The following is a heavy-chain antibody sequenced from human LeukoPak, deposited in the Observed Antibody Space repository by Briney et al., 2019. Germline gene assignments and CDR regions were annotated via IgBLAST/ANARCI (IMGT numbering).Heavy chain of an antibody. D-gene: IGHD3-3*01. CDR1: GYSFTGYY. CDR2: INPNSGGT. J-gene: IGHJ5*02. Sequence: GASVKVSCKASGYSFTGYYMHWVRQAPGQGLEWMGWINPNSGGTNYAQKFRGRVTLTRDTSISTAYMELSGLTSGDTAVYYRARDRAGVVIEGNWFDPWGQGTLVTVSS. CDR3: ARDRAGVVIEGNWFDP. V-gene: IGHV1-2*02.